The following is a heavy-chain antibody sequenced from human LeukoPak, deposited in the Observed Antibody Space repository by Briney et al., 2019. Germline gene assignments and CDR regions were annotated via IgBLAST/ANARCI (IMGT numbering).Heavy chain of an antibody. CDR2: IYYSGST. CDR3: ASRDSSENAFDI. Sequence: SETLSLTCTVSGGSISSYYWSWIRQPPGKGLEWIGYIYYSGSTNYNPSLKSRVTISVDTSKNQFSLKLSSVTAADTDVYYCASRDSSENAFDIWGQGTMVTVSS. J-gene: IGHJ3*02. V-gene: IGHV4-59*08. CDR1: GGSISSYY. D-gene: IGHD3-22*01.